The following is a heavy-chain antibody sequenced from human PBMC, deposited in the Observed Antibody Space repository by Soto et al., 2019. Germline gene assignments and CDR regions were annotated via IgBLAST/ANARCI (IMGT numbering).Heavy chain of an antibody. D-gene: IGHD3-10*01. J-gene: IGHJ5*02. CDR2: IKSDGSST. V-gene: IGHV3-74*01. CDR3: ERDYMDRGRDSKWFDT. Sequence: GGSLRLSCAASGFIFSSYWMHWVRQAPGKGLVWVSRIKSDGSSTTYADSVKGRFTISRDNARNTLYLQMNSLRAEDTAVYYCERDYMDRGRDSKWFDTWGQGPMVTVS. CDR1: GFIFSSYW.